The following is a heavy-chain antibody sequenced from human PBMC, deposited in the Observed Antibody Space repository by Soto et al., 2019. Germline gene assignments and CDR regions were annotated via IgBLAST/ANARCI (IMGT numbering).Heavy chain of an antibody. CDR3: AQEMVAAAYVDTSPFDL. D-gene: IGHD2-15*01. Sequence: EVQLLESGGGLIQPGGSLRRSCAASGFTFSSYAMAWVRQAPGTGLEWVSVIGGSGGDTSFADSVKGQFTISRDNSKKMLYLHVNSLRAEDTATYYCAQEMVAAAYVDTSPFDLWGQGTLVTVSS. V-gene: IGHV3-23*01. J-gene: IGHJ4*02. CDR2: IGGSGGDT. CDR1: GFTFSSYA.